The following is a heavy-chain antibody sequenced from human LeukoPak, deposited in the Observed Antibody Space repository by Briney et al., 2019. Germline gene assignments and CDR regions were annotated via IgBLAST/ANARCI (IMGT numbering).Heavy chain of an antibody. J-gene: IGHJ4*02. Sequence: GASVKVSCKASGGTFSSYAISWVRQAPGQGLEWMGGIIPNFGTANYAQKFQGRVTITADESTSTAYMELSSLRSEDTAVYYCAMIGYCSGACLDYWGQGTLVTVSS. CDR2: IIPNFGTA. D-gene: IGHD2-15*01. CDR3: AMIGYCSGACLDY. CDR1: GGTFSSYA. V-gene: IGHV1-69*13.